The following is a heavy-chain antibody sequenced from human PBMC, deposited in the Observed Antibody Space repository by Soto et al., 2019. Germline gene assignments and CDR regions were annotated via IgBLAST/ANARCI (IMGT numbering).Heavy chain of an antibody. J-gene: IGHJ5*02. Sequence: QLPLEESGPGLVKPSVTLSLTCTVSGGSIRSGSYYWGWIRQPQGKGPEWIGGLDYNGFTYYNPSLKSRLTISVDTSKNQFSLKLTSVTAADTAVYYCARQDDFWSGDSWFDPWGQGTLVTVSS. CDR3: ARQDDFWSGDSWFDP. CDR1: GGSIRSGSYY. V-gene: IGHV4-39*01. CDR2: LDYNGFT. D-gene: IGHD3-3*01.